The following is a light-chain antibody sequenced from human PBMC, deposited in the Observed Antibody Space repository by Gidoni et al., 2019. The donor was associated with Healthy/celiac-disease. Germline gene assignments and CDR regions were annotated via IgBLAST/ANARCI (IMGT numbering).Light chain of an antibody. CDR2: EVS. CDR1: QSLMHSDGTTY. Sequence: DIVMTQTPLSPSVTPGQPPSISCKSSQSLMHSDGTTYLYWYLQKQGQPPKILIYEVSNRFAGVPDRFSGSGSGTDCTLKISRVEAEDVGVYYGMQSIQISPWTFGQGTKVEIK. CDR3: MQSIQISPWT. J-gene: IGKJ1*01. V-gene: IGKV2D-29*01.